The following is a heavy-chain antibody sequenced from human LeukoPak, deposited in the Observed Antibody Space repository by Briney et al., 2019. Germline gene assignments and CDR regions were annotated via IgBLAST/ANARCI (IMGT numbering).Heavy chain of an antibody. D-gene: IGHD5-12*01. CDR2: IYTSGST. V-gene: IGHV4-4*07. CDR3: AREHRGLGRLPDY. J-gene: IGHJ4*02. CDR1: GGSISSYY. Sequence: KTSETLSLTCTVSGGSISSYYWSWIRQAAGKGLEWIGRIYTSGSTNYNPSLKSRVTMSVDTSKNQFSLKLSSVTAADTAVYYCAREHRGLGRLPDYWGQGTLVTVSS.